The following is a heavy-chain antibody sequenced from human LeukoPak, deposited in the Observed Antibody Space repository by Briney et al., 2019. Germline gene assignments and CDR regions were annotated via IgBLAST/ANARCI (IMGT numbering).Heavy chain of an antibody. CDR1: GYSFTSYW. V-gene: IGHV5-10-1*01. CDR3: ARGYCGGGSCNWFDP. Sequence: GESLKISCKGSGYSFTSYWITWVRQMAGKGLVWMGKIDPSDSYTNYSPSFQGHVTISADKSISTAYLQWSSLKASDTAMYYCARGYCGGGSCNWFDPWGQGTLVTVSS. CDR2: IDPSDSYT. D-gene: IGHD2-15*01. J-gene: IGHJ5*02.